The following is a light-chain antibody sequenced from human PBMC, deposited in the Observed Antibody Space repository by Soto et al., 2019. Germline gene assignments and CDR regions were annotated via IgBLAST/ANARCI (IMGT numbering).Light chain of an antibody. J-gene: IGKJ1*01. V-gene: IGKV3-20*01. CDR3: QQYGHSRWT. Sequence: EIVLTQSPDTLSFSPGERATLSCRASQSVSSSYLAWYQQTPGQAPRLLIYGTSNRATGIPDRFSGSGSGTDFTVTISRLEPEDFAVYYCQQYGHSRWTVGQGPKVEIK. CDR2: GTS. CDR1: QSVSSSY.